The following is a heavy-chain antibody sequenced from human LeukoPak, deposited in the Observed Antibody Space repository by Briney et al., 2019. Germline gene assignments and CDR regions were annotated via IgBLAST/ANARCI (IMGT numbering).Heavy chain of an antibody. J-gene: IGHJ4*02. CDR1: GGSISSYY. D-gene: IGHD6-13*01. Sequence: PSETLSLTCTVSGGSISSYYWSWIRQPAGKGLEWIGRIYTSGSTNYNPSLKSRVTISVDKSKNQFSLKLSSVTAAETAVYYCARVLAAAAPGPYYFDYWGQGTLVTVSS. CDR2: IYTSGST. V-gene: IGHV4-4*07. CDR3: ARVLAAAAPGPYYFDY.